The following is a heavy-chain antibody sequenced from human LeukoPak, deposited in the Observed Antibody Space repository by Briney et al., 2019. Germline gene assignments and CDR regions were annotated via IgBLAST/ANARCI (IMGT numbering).Heavy chain of an antibody. CDR3: ARFKRWTYVTITPTPVDS. D-gene: IGHD2-15*01. V-gene: IGHV4-39*01. CDR1: GGSIISTSYS. Sequence: SETLSPTCTASGGSIISTSYSWGWIRQPPGKGLEWIGNIYYSGTTYSNPSLKSRVTISVDTSKNQFSLKLSSVTAADTAVYYCARFKRWTYVTITPTPVDSWGQGTLVTVSS. J-gene: IGHJ4*02. CDR2: IYYSGTT.